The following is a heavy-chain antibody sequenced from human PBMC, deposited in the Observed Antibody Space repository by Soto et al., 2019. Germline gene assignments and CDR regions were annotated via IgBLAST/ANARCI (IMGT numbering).Heavy chain of an antibody. D-gene: IGHD1-7*01. J-gene: IGHJ4*02. CDR1: GGSFSGYC. CDR3: GRNKTTGRCDY. V-gene: IGHV4-34*01. Sequence: SETLSLTCAVYGGSFSGYCWTWIRQPPGTGLEWIGEINHSGSTNYNPSLKSRVTISVDTSKNPFSLKLTSVTAADTAVYYGGRNKTTGRCDYWHQGTLSTASS. CDR2: INHSGST.